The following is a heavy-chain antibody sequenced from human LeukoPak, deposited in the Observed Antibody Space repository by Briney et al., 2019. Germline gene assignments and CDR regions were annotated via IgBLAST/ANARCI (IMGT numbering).Heavy chain of an antibody. D-gene: IGHD4-17*01. CDR1: GYTFTVYY. J-gene: IGHJ4*02. CDR3: ARARILYSDYGDSREYFDF. Sequence: ASVKVSCKASGYTFTVYYIHWVRQAPGQGLEWMGWINPYSGGTNYAQKFQGRVTMTRDTSISTAYMELSRLRSDDTAVYYCARARILYSDYGDSREYFDFWGQGTLVTVSS. V-gene: IGHV1-2*02. CDR2: INPYSGGT.